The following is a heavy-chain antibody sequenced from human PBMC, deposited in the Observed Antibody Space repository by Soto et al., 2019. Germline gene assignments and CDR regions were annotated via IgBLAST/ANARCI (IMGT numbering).Heavy chain of an antibody. Sequence: PGGSLRLSCAASGCTCSSYSMNWVRQAPGKGLEWVSSISSSSSYIYYADSVKGRFTISRDNAKNSLYLQMNSLRAEDTAVYYCARSEDILTGPGDYWGQGTLVTVSS. CDR2: ISSSSSYI. V-gene: IGHV3-21*01. D-gene: IGHD3-9*01. CDR3: ARSEDILTGPGDY. CDR1: GCTCSSYS. J-gene: IGHJ4*02.